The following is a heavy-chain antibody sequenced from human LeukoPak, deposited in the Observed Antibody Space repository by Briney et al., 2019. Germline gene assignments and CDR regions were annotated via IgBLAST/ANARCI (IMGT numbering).Heavy chain of an antibody. D-gene: IGHD3-22*01. Sequence: TSETLSLTCAVYGGSFSGYYWSWIRQPPGKGLEWIGEINHSGSTNYNPSLKSRVTVSVDTSKNQFSLKLSSVTAADTAVYYCASRYDSSGYYKTPFDYWGREPWSPSPQ. CDR1: GGSFSGYY. CDR2: INHSGST. CDR3: ASRYDSSGYYKTPFDY. V-gene: IGHV4-34*01. J-gene: IGHJ4*02.